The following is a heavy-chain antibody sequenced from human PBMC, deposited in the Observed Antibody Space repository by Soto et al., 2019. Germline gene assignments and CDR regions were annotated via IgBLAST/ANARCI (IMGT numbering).Heavy chain of an antibody. CDR2: IYYSGST. V-gene: IGHV4-39*01. CDR3: ASLRYSSGWYKVYFDY. D-gene: IGHD6-19*01. CDR1: GGSISSSSYY. Sequence: PSETLSLTCTVSGGSISSSSYYWGWIRQPPGKGLEWIGSIYYSGSTYYNPSLKSRVTISVDTSKNQFSLKLSSVTAADTAVYYCASLRYSSGWYKVYFDYWGQGTLVTVSS. J-gene: IGHJ4*02.